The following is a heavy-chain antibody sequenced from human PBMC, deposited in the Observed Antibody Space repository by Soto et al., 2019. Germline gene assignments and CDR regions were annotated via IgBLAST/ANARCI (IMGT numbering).Heavy chain of an antibody. J-gene: IGHJ3*02. CDR3: ARETLRDAIDI. CDR2: IRANDESI. CDR1: GFDFRSYE. Sequence: PGGSLRLSCVASGFDFRSYEMNRVRQAPGKGLEWVSNIRANDESIYYADSVKGRVSVPRDNAKNSLFLEMNSLRVDDTAVYYCARETLRDAIDIWGQGTMVAVSS. V-gene: IGHV3-48*03.